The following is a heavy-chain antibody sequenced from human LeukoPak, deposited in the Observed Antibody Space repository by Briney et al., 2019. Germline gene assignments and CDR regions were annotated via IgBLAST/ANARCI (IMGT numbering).Heavy chain of an antibody. D-gene: IGHD4-11*01. Sequence: ASVKVSCKASGYTFTNYYIHWVRQAPGQGLEWMGWINPNSGGTNYAQKFQGRVTMTRDTSISTAYMELSRLTSDDTAVYYCAKDAVVRDYSNSDYWGQGTLVTVSS. J-gene: IGHJ4*02. CDR1: GYTFTNYY. CDR3: AKDAVVRDYSNSDY. CDR2: INPNSGGT. V-gene: IGHV1-2*02.